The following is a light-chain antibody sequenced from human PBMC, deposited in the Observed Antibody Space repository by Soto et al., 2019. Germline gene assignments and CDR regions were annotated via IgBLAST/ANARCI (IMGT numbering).Light chain of an antibody. CDR1: QGISSW. CDR2: GSS. CDR3: QQTNSFPWT. Sequence: DIQMTQSPSSVSSSVGGGFTITCRARQGISSWLAWYQQKPGKAPKLLIYGSSSLKSGVPSRFRGSGSRTDFTLIISSLQPEDFAAYYCQQTNSFPWTFGQGTKVEIK. J-gene: IGKJ1*01. V-gene: IGKV1-12*02.